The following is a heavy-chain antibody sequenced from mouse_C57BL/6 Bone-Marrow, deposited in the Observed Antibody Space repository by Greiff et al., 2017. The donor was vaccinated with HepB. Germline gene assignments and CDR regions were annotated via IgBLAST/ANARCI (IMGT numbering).Heavy chain of an antibody. CDR2: INPYNGGT. CDR1: GYTSTDYY. V-gene: IGHV1-19*01. D-gene: IGHD1-2*01. CDR3: ARPSHYYGYFPY. Sequence: EVQLQESGPVLVKPGASVKMSCKASGYTSTDYYMNWVKQSHGKSLEWIGVINPYNGGTSYNQKFKGKATLTVDKSSSTAYLELNSLTSEDSAVYYCARPSHYYGYFPYWGQGTSVTVSS. J-gene: IGHJ4*01.